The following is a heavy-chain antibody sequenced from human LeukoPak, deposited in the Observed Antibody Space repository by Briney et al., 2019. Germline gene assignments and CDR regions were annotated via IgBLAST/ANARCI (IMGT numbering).Heavy chain of an antibody. J-gene: IGHJ4*02. CDR2: ISGSGYPI. Sequence: GGSLRLSCIASGFSFSSYEMRWVRQAPGKGLEWVSYISGSGYPIYYADSVKGRFTISRDNAKNSLYPQMNSLRAEDTAVYYCARQGAFNYWGQGTLVTVSS. V-gene: IGHV3-48*03. CDR1: GFSFSSYE. D-gene: IGHD3-16*01. CDR3: ARQGAFNY.